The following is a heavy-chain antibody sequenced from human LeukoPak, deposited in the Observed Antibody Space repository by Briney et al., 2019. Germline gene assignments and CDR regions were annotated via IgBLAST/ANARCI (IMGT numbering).Heavy chain of an antibody. D-gene: IGHD7-27*01. CDR3: ARDPISGGQSPYTCSDP. J-gene: IGHJ5*02. CDR1: GFTFSSYG. V-gene: IGHV3-33*01. CDR2: IWYDGSNK. Sequence: GGSLRLSCAASGFTFSSYGMHWVRQAPGKGLEWVAVIWYDGSNKYYADSVKGRFTISRDNSKNTLYLQMNSLRAEDTAVYYCARDPISGGQSPYTCSDPWGKGTLVTVS.